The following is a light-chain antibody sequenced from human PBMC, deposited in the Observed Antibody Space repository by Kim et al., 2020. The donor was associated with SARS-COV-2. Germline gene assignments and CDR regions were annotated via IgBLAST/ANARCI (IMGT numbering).Light chain of an antibody. CDR3: QQYHKWPGIT. Sequence: EIVMTQSPATLSVSPGEIATLSCRASQSVGIKLAWYQQKPGQAPRLLIYDASTREAGIPGRFSGRGSGTEFTLTIGSLQSEDFALYYCQQYHKWPGITFGQGTRLEIK. CDR1: QSVGIK. CDR2: DAS. J-gene: IGKJ5*01. V-gene: IGKV3-15*01.